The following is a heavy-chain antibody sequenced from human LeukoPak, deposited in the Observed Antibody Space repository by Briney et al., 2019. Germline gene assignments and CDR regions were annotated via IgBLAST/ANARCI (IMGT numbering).Heavy chain of an antibody. V-gene: IGHV3-33*08. CDR2: IWFDGSTK. J-gene: IGHJ4*02. Sequence: GGSLRLSCAASGFTFDDYTMHWVRQAPGKGLEWVAVIWFDGSTKNYANSVKGRFTISRDNSKNTLDLQMNSLRSEDTAVYYCVRDFRGLWDYWGQGALVIVSS. CDR1: GFTFDDYT. CDR3: VRDFRGLWDY. D-gene: IGHD3-10*01.